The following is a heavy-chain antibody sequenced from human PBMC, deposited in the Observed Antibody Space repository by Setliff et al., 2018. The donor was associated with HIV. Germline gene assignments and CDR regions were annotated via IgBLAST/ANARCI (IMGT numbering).Heavy chain of an antibody. CDR2: IYHGGST. V-gene: IGHV4-4*02. Sequence: SETLSLTCAVSGGSISSSDWWSWVRQPPGKGLEWIGEIYHGGSTNYNPSLKSRVTISVDKSKNQFSLKLASVTAADTAVYYCASGEPYYYDSTGYSGNYFDYWGQGTLVTVSS. CDR3: ASGEPYYYDSTGYSGNYFDY. J-gene: IGHJ4*02. D-gene: IGHD3-22*01. CDR1: GGSISSSDW.